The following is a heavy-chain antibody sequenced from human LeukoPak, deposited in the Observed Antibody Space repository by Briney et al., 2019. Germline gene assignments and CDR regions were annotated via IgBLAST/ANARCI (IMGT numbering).Heavy chain of an antibody. J-gene: IGHJ6*02. Sequence: GGSLRLSCAASGFTFSSYAMSWVRQAPGKGLEWVSAISGSGGSTYYADSVKGRFTISRDNPKNTLYLQMNSLRAEDTAVYYCAKVPSNGDYPTGFGYYYYYYGMDVWGQGTTVTVSS. CDR2: ISGSGGST. CDR1: GFTFSSYA. D-gene: IGHD4-17*01. V-gene: IGHV3-23*01. CDR3: AKVPSNGDYPTGFGYYYYYYGMDV.